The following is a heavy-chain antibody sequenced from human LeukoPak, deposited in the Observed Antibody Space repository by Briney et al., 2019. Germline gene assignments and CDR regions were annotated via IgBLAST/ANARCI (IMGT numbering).Heavy chain of an antibody. J-gene: IGHJ4*02. CDR3: ARPDCDSGSCYWKY. CDR1: GGSISSSSCY. V-gene: IGHV4-39*01. D-gene: IGHD2-2*01. Sequence: PSETLSLTCTVSGGSISSSSCYWGWIRQPPGKGLEWIGSIYYSGTIYYNPSLKSRVTISVDTPNNQFSLKLTSVTAADTAVYYCARPDCDSGSCYWKYWGQGTLVTVSS. CDR2: IYYSGTI.